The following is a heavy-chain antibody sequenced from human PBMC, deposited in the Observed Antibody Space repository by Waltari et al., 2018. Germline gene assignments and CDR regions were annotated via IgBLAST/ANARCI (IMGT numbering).Heavy chain of an antibody. D-gene: IGHD2-15*01. J-gene: IGHJ3*02. CDR2: ISSSSSAI. CDR1: GFIFSSYS. Sequence: EVQLVESGGGLEQPGGSLRLSCAASGFIFSSYSINLVRQAPGKGLEWVSYISSSSSAIYYADSVKGRFTISRDNAKNSLYLQMNSLRAEDTAVYYCTRSLTSGRGAFDIWGQGTKVTVSS. V-gene: IGHV3-48*04. CDR3: TRSLTSGRGAFDI.